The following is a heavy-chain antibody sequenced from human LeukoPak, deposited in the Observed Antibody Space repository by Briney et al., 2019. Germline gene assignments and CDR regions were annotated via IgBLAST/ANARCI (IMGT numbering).Heavy chain of an antibody. CDR1: EFTFTSYD. V-gene: IGHV3-30*18. CDR3: AKDRTHRRYYDSTGYYNQYDY. CDR2: ISFDGRNK. Sequence: QPGRSLRLSCAASEFTFTSYDMHWVRQAPGKGLEWVAVISFDGRNKFYADSVKGRFTISRDNSENTLYLQMSSLRAEDTAIYYCAKDRTHRRYYDSTGYYNQYDYWGRGALVTVSS. J-gene: IGHJ4*02. D-gene: IGHD3-22*01.